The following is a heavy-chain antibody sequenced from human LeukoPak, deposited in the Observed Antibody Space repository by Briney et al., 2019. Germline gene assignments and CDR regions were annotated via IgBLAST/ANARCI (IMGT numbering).Heavy chain of an antibody. CDR1: GGSISSYY. CDR2: IYYSGST. CDR3: AKDLQVDGVWDVDQ. Sequence: PSETLSLTCTVSGGSISSYYWSWIRQPPGKGLEWIGYIYYSGSTNYNPSLKSRVTISVDTSKNQFSPKLSSVTAADTAVYYCAKDLQVDGVWDVDQWGQGTLVTVSS. V-gene: IGHV4-59*12. J-gene: IGHJ4*02. D-gene: IGHD4-17*01.